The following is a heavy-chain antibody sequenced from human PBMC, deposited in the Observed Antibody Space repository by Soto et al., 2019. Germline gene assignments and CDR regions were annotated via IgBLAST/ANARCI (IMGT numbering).Heavy chain of an antibody. CDR1: GFTFSSYW. CDR2: IKQDGSEK. D-gene: IGHD3-22*01. J-gene: IGHJ4*02. CDR3: ASGYSHPTDY. Sequence: GGSLRLSCAASGFTFSSYWMSWVRQAPGKGLEWVANIKQDGSEKYYVHPVKGRFTISRDNAKNSLYLQMNSLRAEDTAVYYCASGYSHPTDYWGQGTLVTVSS. V-gene: IGHV3-7*03.